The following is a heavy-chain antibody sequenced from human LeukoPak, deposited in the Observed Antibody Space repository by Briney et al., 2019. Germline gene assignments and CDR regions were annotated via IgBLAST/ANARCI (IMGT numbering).Heavy chain of an antibody. CDR3: ARRRNYYGSADY. CDR1: GFSFSDYY. CDR2: ISNNNYA. J-gene: IGHJ4*02. V-gene: IGHV3-11*03. D-gene: IGHD3-10*01. Sequence: GGSLRLSCAASGFSFSDYYMTWIRQAPGKGLEWVSAISNNNYANYADSVRGRFTISRDNAKKSLYLQVNSLRAEDTAVYYCARRRNYYGSADYWGQGTLVTVSS.